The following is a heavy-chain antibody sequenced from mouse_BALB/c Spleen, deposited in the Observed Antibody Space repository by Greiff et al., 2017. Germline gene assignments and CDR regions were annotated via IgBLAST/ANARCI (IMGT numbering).Heavy chain of an antibody. J-gene: IGHJ2*01. CDR2: ISSGGST. CDR3: ARGWGITTAPDY. Sequence: EVQLVESGGGLVKPGGSLKLSCAASGFTFSSYAMSWVRQTPEKRLEWVASISSGGSTYYPDSVKGRFTISRDNARNILYLQMSSLRSEDTAMYYCARGWGITTAPDYWGQGTTLTVSS. V-gene: IGHV5-6-5*01. D-gene: IGHD1-2*01. CDR1: GFTFSSYA.